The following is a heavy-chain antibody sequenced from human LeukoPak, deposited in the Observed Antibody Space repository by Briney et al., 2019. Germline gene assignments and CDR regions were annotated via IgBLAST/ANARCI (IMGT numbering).Heavy chain of an antibody. CDR1: GGYISSHY. Sequence: SETLSLTCSVSGGYISSHYWSWIRLPPGKGLEWIGYIYNSGNTNYNPSLQSRVTISVDTSTNQFSLKLSSVTAADTAVYYCAKVVTVPTAVYYYYYMDVWGKGTTVTLSS. CDR3: AKVVTVPTAVYYYYYMDV. J-gene: IGHJ6*03. D-gene: IGHD2-21*02. V-gene: IGHV4-59*11. CDR2: IYNSGNT.